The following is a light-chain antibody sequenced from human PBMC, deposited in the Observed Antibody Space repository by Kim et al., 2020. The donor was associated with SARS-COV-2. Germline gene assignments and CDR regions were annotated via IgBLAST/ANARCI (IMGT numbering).Light chain of an antibody. CDR2: AAS. J-gene: IGKJ2*01. CDR3: QQSYSTPPYT. CDR1: QSISTY. V-gene: IGKV1-39*01. Sequence: ASVGDRVTVTCRAGQSISTYLNWYQQKPGQAPKLLIYAASSLQSGVPSMFSGSGSGTDFTLTISSLEPEDFATYYCQQSYSTPPYTFGQGTKLEI.